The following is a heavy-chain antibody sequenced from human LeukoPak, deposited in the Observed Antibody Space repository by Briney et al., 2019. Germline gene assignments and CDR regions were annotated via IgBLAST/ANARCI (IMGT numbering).Heavy chain of an antibody. Sequence: SETLSLTCTVSGGSISSYYWSWIRQPPGKGLEWIGYIYYNGYTDYNPSLKSRVTISLHTSKNQFSLNLSSVTAADTAVYYFAXDRHWTNDWVFDYWGQGTLVTVSS. J-gene: IGHJ4*02. CDR3: AXDRHWTNDWVFDY. D-gene: IGHD1/OR15-1a*01. V-gene: IGHV4-59*01. CDR2: IYYNGYT. CDR1: GGSISSYY.